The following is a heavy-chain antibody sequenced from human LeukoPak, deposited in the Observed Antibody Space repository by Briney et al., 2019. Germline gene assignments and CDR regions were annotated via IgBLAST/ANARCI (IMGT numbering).Heavy chain of an antibody. D-gene: IGHD1-1*01. J-gene: IGHJ4*02. V-gene: IGHV3-48*01. CDR1: GFTFSDYS. Sequence: GGSLRLSCAASGFTFSDYSMNWVRQAPGKGLEWISWVGIDSGNTKYADSVKGRFTISGEKAKNSLYLQMSSLRVEDTAVYYCARDHNYAFDNWGQATLVTVSS. CDR3: ARDHNYAFDN. CDR2: VGIDSGNT.